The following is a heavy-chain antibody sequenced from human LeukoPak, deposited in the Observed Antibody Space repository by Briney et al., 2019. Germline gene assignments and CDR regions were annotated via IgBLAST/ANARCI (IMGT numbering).Heavy chain of an antibody. CDR2: INWNGGSP. J-gene: IGHJ4*02. D-gene: IGHD3-3*01. CDR1: GFTFYDYG. Sequence: GGPLTLSCAASGFTFYDYGMSWLRQAPGKGLEWVSGINWNGGSPGYADSVKGRLTISRDNAKNSLYLQMNSLRAENTALYYCARWDDFPGGVGYFDYWGQGTLVTVYS. V-gene: IGHV3-20*04. CDR3: ARWDDFPGGVGYFDY.